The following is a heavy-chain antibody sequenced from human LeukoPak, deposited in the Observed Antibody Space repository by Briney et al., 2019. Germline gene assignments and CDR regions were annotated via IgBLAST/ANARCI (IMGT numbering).Heavy chain of an antibody. V-gene: IGHV3-9*03. CDR2: ISWNSGSI. D-gene: IGHD5-24*01. CDR3: ARGTATGGRMDY. Sequence: GGSLRLSCAASGFTFDDYAMHWVRQAPGKGLEWVSGISWNSGSIGYADSVKGRFTIPRDNAKNSLNLQMNSLRAEDMAFYYCARGTATGGRMDYWGQGTLVTVSS. CDR1: GFTFDDYA. J-gene: IGHJ4*02.